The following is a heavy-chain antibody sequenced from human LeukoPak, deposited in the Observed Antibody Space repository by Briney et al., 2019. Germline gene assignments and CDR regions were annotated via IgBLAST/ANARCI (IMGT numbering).Heavy chain of an antibody. Sequence: PAASLKLSCTASGCTFSSYTMSWVRQAPGQGLEWISSIISSRGIINYAQKVKGRVTITTDKSTSTAYMELSSLRSEDTAVYYCARARIAAADVFYYYYYMDVWGKGTTVTVSS. V-gene: IGHV1-69*02. D-gene: IGHD6-13*01. CDR3: ARARIAAADVFYYYYYMDV. CDR2: IISSRGII. J-gene: IGHJ6*03. CDR1: GCTFSSYT.